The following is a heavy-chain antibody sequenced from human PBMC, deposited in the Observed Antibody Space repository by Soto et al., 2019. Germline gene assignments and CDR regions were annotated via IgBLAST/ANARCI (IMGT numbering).Heavy chain of an antibody. D-gene: IGHD3-9*01. V-gene: IGHV3-21*01. CDR3: ARPHFVNDILTGYPVPEY. CDR2: ISSSSSYI. J-gene: IGHJ4*02. CDR1: GFTFSSYS. Sequence: EVQLVESGGGLVKPGGSLRLSCAASGFTFSSYSMNWVRQAPGKGLEWVSSISSSSSYIYYADSVKGRFTISRDNAKNSLYLQMNSLRAEDTAVYYCARPHFVNDILTGYPVPEYWAQGTLVTVSS.